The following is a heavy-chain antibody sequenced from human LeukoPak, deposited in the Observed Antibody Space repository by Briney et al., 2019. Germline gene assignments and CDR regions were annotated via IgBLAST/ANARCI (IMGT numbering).Heavy chain of an antibody. D-gene: IGHD2-2*01. J-gene: IGHJ4*02. V-gene: IGHV4-59*01. Sequence: SETLSLTCTVSGGFISSYYWSWIRQPPGKGLEWIGYIYYSGSTNYNPSLKSRVTISVDTSKNQFSLKLSSVTAADTAVYYCASSPEALVWGQGTLVTVSS. CDR1: GGFISSYY. CDR3: ASSPEALV. CDR2: IYYSGST.